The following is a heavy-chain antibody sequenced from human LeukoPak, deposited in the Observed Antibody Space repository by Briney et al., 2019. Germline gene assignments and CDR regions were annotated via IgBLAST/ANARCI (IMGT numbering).Heavy chain of an antibody. D-gene: IGHD2-15*01. Sequence: SQTLSLTCASCGDFVTIRSACWHWIRQSPSRGLEWLGRTYYRSKWYNDYAVSVKSRITINPDTSKHQFSLQLNSVTPEDTAVFFCGIEDTGDLAFVIWGQGRMVTVSS. CDR2: TYYRSKWYN. V-gene: IGHV6-1*01. CDR3: GIEDTGDLAFVI. CDR1: GDFVTIRSAC. J-gene: IGHJ3*02.